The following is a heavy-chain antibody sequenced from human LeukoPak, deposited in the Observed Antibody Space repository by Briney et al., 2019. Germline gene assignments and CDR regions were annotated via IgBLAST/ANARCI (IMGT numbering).Heavy chain of an antibody. V-gene: IGHV1-2*02. CDR3: ARASQWLDAFDI. CDR1: VYTFTGYY. D-gene: IGHD6-19*01. Sequence: GASVKVSCKASVYTFTGYYMHWVRQAPGQGLAWMGWINPNSGGTNYAQKFQGRVTMTRDTSISTAYMELSRLRSDDTAVYYCARASQWLDAFDIWGQGTMVTVSS. CDR2: INPNSGGT. J-gene: IGHJ3*02.